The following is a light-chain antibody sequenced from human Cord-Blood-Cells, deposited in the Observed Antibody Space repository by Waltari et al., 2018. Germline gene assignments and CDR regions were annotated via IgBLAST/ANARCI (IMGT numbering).Light chain of an antibody. CDR2: EGS. CDR3: CSYAGSYVV. V-gene: IGLV2-23*01. J-gene: IGLJ2*01. Sequence: QSALNQPASVSGSPGQSITISCTGTSSDVGGYNLVSWYQQHPGKAPKLMIYEGSNRPSGVSNRFSGSKSGNTASLTISGLQAEDEADYYCCSYAGSYVVFGGGTKLTVL. CDR1: SSDVGGYNL.